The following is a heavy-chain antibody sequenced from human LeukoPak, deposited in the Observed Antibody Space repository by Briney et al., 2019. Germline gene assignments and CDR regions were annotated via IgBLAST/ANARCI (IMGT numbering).Heavy chain of an antibody. D-gene: IGHD6-19*01. CDR3: ASNSGWYSGN. Sequence: SETLSLTCAVSGASISSNKWWNWVRQPPGKGLEWIGEIYHSGSTNFNPSLKSRVTISVDKSKNQFSLRLSSVTAADTAMYYCASNSGWYSGNWGQGTLVTVSS. CDR2: IYHSGST. V-gene: IGHV4-4*02. J-gene: IGHJ4*02. CDR1: GASISSNKW.